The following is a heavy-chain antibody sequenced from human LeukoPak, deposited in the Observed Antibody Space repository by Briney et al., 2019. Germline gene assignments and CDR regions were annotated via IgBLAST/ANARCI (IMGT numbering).Heavy chain of an antibody. J-gene: IGHJ4*02. D-gene: IGHD6-13*01. CDR1: GGSISPYY. CDR3: ARVAGAAATPWD. Sequence: PSETLSLTCTVSGGSISPYYWSWIRQPPGKGLEWIGYIYYSGSTNYNPSLKSRVTISLDTSKNQFSLKLSSVTAADTAVYYCARVAGAAATPWDWGQGTLVTVSS. CDR2: IYYSGST. V-gene: IGHV4-59*08.